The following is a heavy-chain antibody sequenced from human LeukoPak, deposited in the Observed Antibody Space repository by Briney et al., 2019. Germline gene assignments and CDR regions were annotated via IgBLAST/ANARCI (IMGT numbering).Heavy chain of an antibody. J-gene: IGHJ4*02. CDR1: GVSFSGYY. D-gene: IGHD4-17*01. CDR3: ARGPAVTLFNY. V-gene: IGHV4-34*01. CDR2: INHSGST. Sequence: SETLSLTCAVYGVSFSGYYWSWIRQPPGKGLEWIGEINHSGSTNYNPSLKSRVTISVDTSKNQFSLKLSSVTAADTAVYYCARGPAVTLFNYWGQGTLVTVSS.